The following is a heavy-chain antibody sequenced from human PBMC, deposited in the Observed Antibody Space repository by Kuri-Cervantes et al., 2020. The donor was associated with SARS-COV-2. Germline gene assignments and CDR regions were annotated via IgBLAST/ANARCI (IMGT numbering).Heavy chain of an antibody. CDR2: ISYDGSNK. CDR3: ARARAAAGTFIEYFQH. D-gene: IGHD6-13*01. CDR1: GFTFSSYG. J-gene: IGHJ1*01. V-gene: IGHV3-30*03. Sequence: GESLKISCAASGFTFSSYGVHWVRQAPGKGLEWVAVISYDGSNKYYADSVKGRFTISRDNSKNTLYLQMNSLRAEDTAVYYCARARAAAGTFIEYFQHWGQGTLVTVSS.